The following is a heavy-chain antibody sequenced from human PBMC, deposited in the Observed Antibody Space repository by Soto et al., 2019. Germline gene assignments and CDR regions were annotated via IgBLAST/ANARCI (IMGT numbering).Heavy chain of an antibody. Sequence: GESLKISCKGSGYSFTSYWIGWVRQMPGKGLEWMGIIYPGDSDTRYSPSFQGQVTISADKSISTAYLQWSSLKASDTAMYYCARQDYEYCSSTSCLYNWFDPWGQGTLVTVSS. D-gene: IGHD2-2*01. CDR3: ARQDYEYCSSTSCLYNWFDP. J-gene: IGHJ5*02. CDR2: IYPGDSDT. V-gene: IGHV5-51*01. CDR1: GYSFTSYW.